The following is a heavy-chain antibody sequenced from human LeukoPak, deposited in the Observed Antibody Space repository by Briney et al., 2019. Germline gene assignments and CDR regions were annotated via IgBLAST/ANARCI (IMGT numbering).Heavy chain of an antibody. Sequence: SETLSLTCTVSGGSISSSSYYWGWIRQPPGKGLEWIGSIYYSGSTYYNPSLKSRVTISVDTSKNQFSLKLSSVTAADTAVYYCARGYDSSPFDYWGQGTLVTVSS. CDR2: IYYSGST. D-gene: IGHD3-22*01. CDR1: GGSISSSSYY. J-gene: IGHJ4*02. V-gene: IGHV4-39*07. CDR3: ARGYDSSPFDY.